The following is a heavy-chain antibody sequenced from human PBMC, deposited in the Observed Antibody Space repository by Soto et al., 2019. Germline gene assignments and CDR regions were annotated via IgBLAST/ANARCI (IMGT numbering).Heavy chain of an antibody. V-gene: IGHV3-21*01. D-gene: IGHD3-3*01. Sequence: PGGSLRLSCAASGFTFSSYSMNWVRQAPGKGLEWVSSISSSSSYIYYADSVKGRFTISRDNAKNSLYLQMNSLRAEDTAVYYCARELAVLRFLEWLPYQMGYYYGMDVWGQGTTVTVSS. CDR1: GFTFSSYS. J-gene: IGHJ6*02. CDR2: ISSSSSYI. CDR3: ARELAVLRFLEWLPYQMGYYYGMDV.